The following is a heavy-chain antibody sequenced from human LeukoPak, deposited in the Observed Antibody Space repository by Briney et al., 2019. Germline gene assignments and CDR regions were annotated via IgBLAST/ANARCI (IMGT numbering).Heavy chain of an antibody. CDR2: INPSGGST. CDR1: GYTFTSYY. Sequence: ASVKVSCKASGYTFTSYYMHWVRQAPGQGLEWMGIINPSGGSTSYAQKFQGRVTISRDNAKNSLYLQMNSLRAEDTAVYYCATDSSGWSVFDYWGQGTLVTVSS. CDR3: ATDSSGWSVFDY. D-gene: IGHD6-19*01. V-gene: IGHV1-46*01. J-gene: IGHJ4*02.